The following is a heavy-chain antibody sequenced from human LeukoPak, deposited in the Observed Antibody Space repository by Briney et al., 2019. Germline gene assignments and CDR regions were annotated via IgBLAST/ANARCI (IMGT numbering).Heavy chain of an antibody. V-gene: IGHV3-30*03. CDR3: ASEDGHNPNLGFDY. CDR1: GFSFSSYG. Sequence: PGGSLRLSCAASGFSFSSYGMHWVRQAPGKGLEWVAVISYDGRNKYYADSVKGRFTISSDTSKNTLYLQMNSLRAEDTAVYYCASEDGHNPNLGFDYWGQGTLVTVSS. J-gene: IGHJ4*02. CDR2: ISYDGRNK. D-gene: IGHD5-24*01.